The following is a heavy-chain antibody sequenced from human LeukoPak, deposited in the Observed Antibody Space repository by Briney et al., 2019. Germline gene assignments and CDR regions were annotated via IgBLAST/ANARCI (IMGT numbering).Heavy chain of an antibody. CDR2: INPNSYYT. Sequence: ASVTVSFKSSGYIFTTYFIHWVRQAPGQGREWMGWINPNSYYTNYVQKFQARFTMTSDTSLSTAYIEFTRLRSDDTAVYYCAREGGYDILTGYQDYGGQGTLVTVS. V-gene: IGHV1-2*02. J-gene: IGHJ4*02. D-gene: IGHD3-9*01. CDR1: GYIFTTYF. CDR3: AREGGYDILTGYQDY.